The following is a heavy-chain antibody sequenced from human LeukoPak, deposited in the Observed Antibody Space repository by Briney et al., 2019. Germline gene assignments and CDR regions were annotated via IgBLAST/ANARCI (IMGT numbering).Heavy chain of an antibody. D-gene: IGHD2/OR15-2a*01. CDR2: INHSGST. V-gene: IGHV4-34*01. J-gene: IGHJ2*01. CDR1: GGSFSGYY. Sequence: SETLSLTCDVYGGSFSGYYWSWIRQPPGKGLEWIGEINHSGSTNYNPSLKSRVTISVDTSKNQFSLKPSSVTAADTAVYYCARGSTRDLWGRGTLVTVSS. CDR3: ARGSTRDL.